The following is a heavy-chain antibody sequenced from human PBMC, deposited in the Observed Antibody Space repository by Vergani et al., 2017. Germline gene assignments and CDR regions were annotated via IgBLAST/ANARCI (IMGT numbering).Heavy chain of an antibody. D-gene: IGHD3-10*01. CDR1: GGSISSGRYY. J-gene: IGHJ6*02. CDR3: ARDRGVRRAPRSYYYYGMDV. V-gene: IGHV4-61*02. CDR2: IYTSGST. Sequence: QVQLQESGPGLVKPSQTLSLTCTVSGGSISSGRYYWSWIRQPAGKGLEWIGRIYTSGSTNYNPSLKSRVTISVDTSKNQFSLKLSSVTAADTAVYYCARDRGVRRAPRSYYYYGMDVWGQGTTVTVSS.